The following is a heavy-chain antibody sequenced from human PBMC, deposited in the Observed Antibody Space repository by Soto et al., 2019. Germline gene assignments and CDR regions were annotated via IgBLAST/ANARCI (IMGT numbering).Heavy chain of an antibody. J-gene: IGHJ4*02. D-gene: IGHD3-22*01. CDR1: GGSVSSGSYY. V-gene: IGHV4-61*01. Sequence: QVQLQESGPGLVKPSETLSLTCTVSGGSVSSGSYYWSWIRQPPGKGLEWIGYIYYSGSTNYNPSLKSRVTISVDTSKNQFSLKLSSVTAADTAVYYCARDPYYYDSSGPLDYWGQGTLVTVSS. CDR3: ARDPYYYDSSGPLDY. CDR2: IYYSGST.